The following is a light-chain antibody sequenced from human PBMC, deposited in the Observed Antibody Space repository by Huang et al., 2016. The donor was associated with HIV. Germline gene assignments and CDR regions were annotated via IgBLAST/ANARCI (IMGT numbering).Light chain of an antibody. CDR1: QSVSSN. J-gene: IGKJ2*01. Sequence: EIVMTQSPVTLSVSPGESATLSCRASQSVSSNLAWYQQKPGQAPRLLIYGASTRATCIPARFVGSGSGTEFTLTISNLQSEDFAVYYCQQSHDWPPYTFGQGTKLEIK. CDR3: QQSHDWPPYT. V-gene: IGKV3-15*01. CDR2: GAS.